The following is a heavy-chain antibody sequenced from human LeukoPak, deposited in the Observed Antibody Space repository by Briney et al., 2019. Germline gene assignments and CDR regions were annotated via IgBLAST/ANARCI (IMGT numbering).Heavy chain of an antibody. J-gene: IGHJ4*02. Sequence: GGSLRLSCAASGFIFSSYEVKGVRQSPGGGGEWVSYFSSSGSTIYYADSVKGRFTLSRDNAKNSLYLQMNSLRAEDTAVYYCARGAAVAGSFHYWGQGTLVTVSS. CDR2: FSSSGSTI. V-gene: IGHV3-48*03. CDR3: ARGAAVAGSFHY. CDR1: GFIFSSYE. D-gene: IGHD6-19*01.